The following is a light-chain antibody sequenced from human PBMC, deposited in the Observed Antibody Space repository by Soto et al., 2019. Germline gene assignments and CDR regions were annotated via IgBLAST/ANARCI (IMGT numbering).Light chain of an antibody. CDR3: SSYAGSNNLGV. CDR1: SSDVGAYHY. J-gene: IGLJ1*01. V-gene: IGLV2-8*01. CDR2: EVS. Sequence: QSVRTQPPSASGSPGQSVTISCTGTSSDVGAYHYVSWYQHHPGKAPKLMVYEVSKRPSGVPDRFSGSKSGNTASLTVSGLQAEDEADYYCSSYAGSNNLGVFGTGTKVTVL.